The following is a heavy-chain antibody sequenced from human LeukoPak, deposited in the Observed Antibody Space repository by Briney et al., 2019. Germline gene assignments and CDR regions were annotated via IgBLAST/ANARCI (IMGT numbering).Heavy chain of an antibody. D-gene: IGHD6-13*01. CDR3: ARDKRRGAAGDY. Sequence: ASVKVSCKASGYTFTGYYMHWVRQAPGQGLEWMGRINPNSGGTNYAQKFQGRDTMTRDKSISTAYMELSRLRSDDTAVYYCARDKRRGAAGDYWGQGTLVSVSS. CDR2: INPNSGGT. CDR1: GYTFTGYY. J-gene: IGHJ4*02. V-gene: IGHV1-2*06.